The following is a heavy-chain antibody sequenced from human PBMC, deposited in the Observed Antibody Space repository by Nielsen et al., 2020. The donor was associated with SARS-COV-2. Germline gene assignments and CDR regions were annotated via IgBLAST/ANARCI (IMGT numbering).Heavy chain of an antibody. V-gene: IGHV3-48*02. CDR2: ISSSSSTI. CDR1: GFTFSSYS. D-gene: IGHD6-19*01. CDR3: ARDQAVAATGGDYYYYYGMDV. Sequence: GGSLRLSCAASGFTFSSYSMNWVRQAPGKGLEWVSYISSSSSTIYYADSVKGRFTISRDNAKNSLYLQMNSLRDEDTAVYYCARDQAVAATGGDYYYYYGMDVWGQGTTVTVSS. J-gene: IGHJ6*02.